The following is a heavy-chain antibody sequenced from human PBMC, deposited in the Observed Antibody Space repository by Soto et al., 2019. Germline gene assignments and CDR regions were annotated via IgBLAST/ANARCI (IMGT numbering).Heavy chain of an antibody. CDR3: ARWDYCDSSSCTDANRHYFKGMDV. J-gene: IGHJ6*02. CDR2: ISSSSSYI. Sequence: GGSLRLSGAASGFTFSAYTMNWVRQAPWRGLEWVSSISSSSSYIYYADSVKGRFTISRDNAKNSLYVQMNSLRAEDTAVYYCARWDYCDSSSCTDANRHYFKGMDVCGQGTTV. CDR1: GFTFSAYT. D-gene: IGHD2-2*01. V-gene: IGHV3-21*01.